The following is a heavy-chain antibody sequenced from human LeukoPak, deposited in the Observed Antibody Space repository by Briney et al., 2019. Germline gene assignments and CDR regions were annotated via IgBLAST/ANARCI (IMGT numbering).Heavy chain of an antibody. D-gene: IGHD6-13*01. V-gene: IGHV3-30*03. CDR1: GFTFSSYG. Sequence: GGSLRLSCAASGFTFSSYGMHWVRQAPGKGLEWVAVISYDGSNKYYADSVKGRFTISRDNSKNTLFLQMNSLRAEDTAVYYCARDLEQQLHVWYYMDVWGKGTTVTVSS. CDR2: ISYDGSNK. J-gene: IGHJ6*03. CDR3: ARDLEQQLHVWYYMDV.